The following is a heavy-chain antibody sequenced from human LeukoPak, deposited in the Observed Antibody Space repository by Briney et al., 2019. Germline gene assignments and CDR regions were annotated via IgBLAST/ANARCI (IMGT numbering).Heavy chain of an antibody. CDR3: ARDPDSSGWQTYFDY. CDR1: GFTVSSNY. V-gene: IGHV3-53*01. Sequence: PGGSLRLSCSASGFTVSSNYMSWVRQAPGKGLEWVSVIYSGGSTFYADSVKGRFTISRDNSKNTLYLQMNSLRPEDTAVYYCARDPDSSGWQTYFDYWGQGTLVTVSS. J-gene: IGHJ4*02. CDR2: IYSGGST. D-gene: IGHD6-19*01.